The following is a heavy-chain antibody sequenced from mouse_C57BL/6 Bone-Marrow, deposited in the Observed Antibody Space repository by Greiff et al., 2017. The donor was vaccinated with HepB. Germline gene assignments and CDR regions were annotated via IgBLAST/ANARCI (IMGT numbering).Heavy chain of an antibody. CDR2: IYPRSGNT. Sequence: QVQLKESGAELARPGASVKLSCKASGYTFTSYGISWVKQRTGQGLEWIGEIYPRSGNTYYNEKFKGKATLTADKSSSTAYMELRSLTSEDSAVYFCASVDYYGRGGFDYWGQGTTLTVSS. CDR1: GYTFTSYG. V-gene: IGHV1-81*01. CDR3: ASVDYYGRGGFDY. J-gene: IGHJ2*01. D-gene: IGHD1-1*01.